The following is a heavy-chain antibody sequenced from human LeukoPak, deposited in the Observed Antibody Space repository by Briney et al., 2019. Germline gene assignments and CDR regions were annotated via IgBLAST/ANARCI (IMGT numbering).Heavy chain of an antibody. CDR1: GGSISSSSYY. CDR3: ARLPRGGDIDY. J-gene: IGHJ4*02. V-gene: IGHV4-39*01. CDR2: IYYSGST. Sequence: KPSETLSLTCTVSGGSISSSSYYWGWIRQPPGKGLEWIGSIYYSGSTYYNPSLKSRVTISVDTSKNQFSLKLSSVTAADTAVYYCARLPRGGDIDYWGQGTLVTVPS. D-gene: IGHD2-21*01.